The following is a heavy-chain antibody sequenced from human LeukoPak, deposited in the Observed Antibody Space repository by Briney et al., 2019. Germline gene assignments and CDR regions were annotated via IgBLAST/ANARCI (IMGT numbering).Heavy chain of an antibody. V-gene: IGHV3-53*01. CDR1: GFTFSSYA. CDR3: ARDHKVRGKYYYGMDV. J-gene: IGHJ6*02. Sequence: PGGSLRLSCAASGFTFSSYAMSWVRQAPGKGLEWVSVIYSGGSTYYADSVKGRFTISRDNSKNTLYLQMNSLRAEDTAVYYCARDHKVRGKYYYGMDVWGQGTTVTVSS. D-gene: IGHD3-10*01. CDR2: IYSGGST.